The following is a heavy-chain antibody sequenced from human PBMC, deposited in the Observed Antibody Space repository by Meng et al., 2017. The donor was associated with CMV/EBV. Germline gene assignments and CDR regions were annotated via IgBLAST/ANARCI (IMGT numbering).Heavy chain of an antibody. CDR3: AKGSTSVTMIVVVFTAASLAYDS. D-gene: IGHD3-22*01. V-gene: IGHV4-34*01. J-gene: IGHJ4*02. Sequence: LRLSCAVYGGSFSGYDWTWIRQSPGKGLEWIGEINHRGSTNYNPSLRSRLTISLDTSKNQLSLKLKSVTAADTAVYYCAKGSTSVTMIVVVFTAASLAYDSWGQGTLVTVSS. CDR1: GGSFSGYD. CDR2: INHRGST.